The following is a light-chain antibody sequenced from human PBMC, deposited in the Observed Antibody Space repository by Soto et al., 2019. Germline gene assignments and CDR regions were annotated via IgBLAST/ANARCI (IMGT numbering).Light chain of an antibody. Sequence: ETVLTQSPGTLSLSPGERAALSCRASQTIDRDYLAWYQQKPGQAPRLLIYGISNRASGVPDRFSGSGSGTHFTLTISRLEPEDFAMYYCQQYGSSPPTFGQGTKVDIK. V-gene: IGKV3-20*01. CDR3: QQYGSSPPT. CDR1: QTIDRDY. CDR2: GIS. J-gene: IGKJ1*01.